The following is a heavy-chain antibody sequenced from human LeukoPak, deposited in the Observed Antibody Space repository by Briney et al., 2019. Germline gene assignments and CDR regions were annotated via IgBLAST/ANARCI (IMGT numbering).Heavy chain of an antibody. CDR3: AREKFDSGSHTTPDY. J-gene: IGHJ4*02. CDR2: ITSSSSTI. Sequence: GGSLRLSCAASGFTFSAYAMNWVRQAPGKGLEWVSYITSSSSTIYYADSVKGRFTISRDDAKNSLYLQLNSLRDDDTAVYYCAREKFDSGSHTTPDYWGQGTLVTVSS. D-gene: IGHD1-26*01. V-gene: IGHV3-48*02. CDR1: GFTFSAYA.